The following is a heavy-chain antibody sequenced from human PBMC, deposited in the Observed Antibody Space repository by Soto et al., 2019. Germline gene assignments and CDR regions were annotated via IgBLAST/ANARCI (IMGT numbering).Heavy chain of an antibody. Sequence: QVQLQQSGPGLVKPSQTLSLTCAISGDSVSSNSAAWNWIRQSPSRGLEWLGRTYYRSKWYNDYAVSVKSRITINPDTSKNQFSLQLNSVTPEDTAVYYCARDRSFPGYDILTGYLGGWFDPWGQGTLVTVSS. D-gene: IGHD3-9*01. V-gene: IGHV6-1*01. J-gene: IGHJ5*02. CDR2: TYYRSKWYN. CDR1: GDSVSSNSAA. CDR3: ARDRSFPGYDILTGYLGGWFDP.